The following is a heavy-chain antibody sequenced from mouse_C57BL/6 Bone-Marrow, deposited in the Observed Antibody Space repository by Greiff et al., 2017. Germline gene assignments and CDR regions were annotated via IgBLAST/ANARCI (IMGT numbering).Heavy chain of an antibody. CDR3: ARSGAAQATGYFDY. V-gene: IGHV1-69*01. Sequence: QVQLQQSGAELVMPGASVKLSCKASGYTFTSYWMHWVKQRPGQGLEWIGEIDPSDSYTNYNQKFKGKSTLTVDKSSSTAYMQLSSLTSEDSAVYYCARSGAAQATGYFDYWGQGTTLTVSS. J-gene: IGHJ2*01. CDR2: IDPSDSYT. CDR1: GYTFTSYW. D-gene: IGHD3-2*02.